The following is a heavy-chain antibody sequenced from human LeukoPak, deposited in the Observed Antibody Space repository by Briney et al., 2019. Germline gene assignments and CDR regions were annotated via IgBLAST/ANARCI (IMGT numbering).Heavy chain of an antibody. CDR3: ARGFVLGWVDY. CDR2: IYSGGST. D-gene: IGHD6-19*01. V-gene: IGHV3-66*01. Sequence: GGSLRLSCAASGFTFSSNYMSWVRQAPGKGLEWGSVIYSGGSTYYADSVKGRFTISRDNSKNTLYLQMNSLRAEDTAVYYCARGFVLGWVDYWGQGTLVTVSS. J-gene: IGHJ4*02. CDR1: GFTFSSNY.